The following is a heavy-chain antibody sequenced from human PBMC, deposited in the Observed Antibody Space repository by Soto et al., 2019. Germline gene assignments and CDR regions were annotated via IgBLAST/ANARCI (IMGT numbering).Heavy chain of an antibody. D-gene: IGHD5-12*01. CDR3: ARGYGDFDY. Sequence: QITLKESGPTLVKPTQTLTLTCTFSGFSLSTSGVGVGWIRQPPGKALEWLALIYWDDDKRYSPSLKSRLTITQDASKNQVVLTMTNMDPVDTATYYCARGYGDFDYWGQGTLVTVSS. CDR2: IYWDDDK. J-gene: IGHJ4*02. V-gene: IGHV2-5*02. CDR1: GFSLSTSGVG.